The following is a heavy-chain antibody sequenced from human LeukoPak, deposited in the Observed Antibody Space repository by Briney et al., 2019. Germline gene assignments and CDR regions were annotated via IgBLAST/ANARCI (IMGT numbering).Heavy chain of an antibody. J-gene: IGHJ3*02. CDR3: ARVKSEWEPDDAFDI. CDR2: FYYSVSA. Sequence: PSEALSLTRTLPGGSISSYYWSWSRQPLRTGLEWSGHFYYSVSANYNPTLKSRVTISVDTSKNQFSLKLSSVTAADTAVYYCARVKSEWEPDDAFDIWGQGTMVTVSS. CDR1: GGSISSYY. V-gene: IGHV4-59*01. D-gene: IGHD1-26*01.